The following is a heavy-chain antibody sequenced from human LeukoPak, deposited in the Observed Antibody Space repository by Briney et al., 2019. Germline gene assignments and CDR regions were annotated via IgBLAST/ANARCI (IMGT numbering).Heavy chain of an antibody. D-gene: IGHD6-6*01. CDR3: ARGGAARLHFQN. CDR2: IYHSGST. J-gene: IGHJ1*01. CDR1: GGSISTYY. Sequence: SETLSLTCTVSGGSISTYYWNWIRQPPGKGLEWIGYIYHSGSTNYNPSLQSRVTISVDTSKNQFSLNLNSVTAADAAVYYCARGGAARLHFQNWGQGTQVTVSS. V-gene: IGHV4-59*01.